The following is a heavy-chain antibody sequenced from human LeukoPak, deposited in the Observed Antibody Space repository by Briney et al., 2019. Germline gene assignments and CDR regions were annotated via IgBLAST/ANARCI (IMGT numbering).Heavy chain of an antibody. CDR1: GGSISSYY. J-gene: IGHJ4*02. V-gene: IGHV4-59*08. Sequence: SETLSLTCSVSGGSISSYYWTWIRQPPGKGLDWIGHIYSSGTTSYNPSLKSRVTISVDTSKKQFSLKLSSVTAADAAVYYCARRRYPGSYNTDYFDYWGQGTLVTVSS. CDR2: IYSSGTT. D-gene: IGHD1-1*01. CDR3: ARRRYPGSYNTDYFDY.